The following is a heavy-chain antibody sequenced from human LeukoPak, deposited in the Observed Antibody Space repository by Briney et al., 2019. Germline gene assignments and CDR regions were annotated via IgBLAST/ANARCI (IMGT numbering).Heavy chain of an antibody. CDR1: GFTFSSYS. Sequence: GGSLRLSCAASGFTFSSYSMNWVRQAPGKGLEWVSSISSSSSYIYYADSVKGRFTISRDNAKNSLYLQMNSLRAEDTAAYYCAGHLASYYYDSSGYLHDAFDIWGQGTMVTVSS. D-gene: IGHD3-22*01. V-gene: IGHV3-21*01. CDR2: ISSSSSYI. J-gene: IGHJ3*02. CDR3: AGHLASYYYDSSGYLHDAFDI.